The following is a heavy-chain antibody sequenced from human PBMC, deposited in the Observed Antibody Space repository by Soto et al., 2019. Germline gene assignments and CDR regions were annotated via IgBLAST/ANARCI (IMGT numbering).Heavy chain of an antibody. CDR2: IYYSGST. Sequence: QVQLQESGPGLVKPSQTLSLTCTVSGGSISSGGYYWSWIRQHPGMGLEWIGYIYYSGSTYYNPSLKSRVTISVDTSKNQFSLQLSSVTAADTAVYYCSSHYDSSGLSDYWGQGTLVTVSS. J-gene: IGHJ4*02. D-gene: IGHD3-22*01. V-gene: IGHV4-31*03. CDR1: GGSISSGGYY. CDR3: SSHYDSSGLSDY.